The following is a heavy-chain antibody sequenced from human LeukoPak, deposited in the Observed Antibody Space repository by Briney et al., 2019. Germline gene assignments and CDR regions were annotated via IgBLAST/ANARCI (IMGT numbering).Heavy chain of an antibody. D-gene: IGHD2/OR15-2a*01. CDR1: GYSISSGYY. CDR3: ARECSRATRMRFRPFYI. Sequence: SETLSLTCAVSGYSISSGYYGGGSRPPPGKGGEWIGMIYHSGSTYYNRSLKSRVTISVDTSKHQFSLKLSSVTAADTAVYYCARECSRATRMRFRPFYIWGQGTMVTVSS. V-gene: IGHV4-38-2*02. CDR2: IYHSGST. J-gene: IGHJ3*02.